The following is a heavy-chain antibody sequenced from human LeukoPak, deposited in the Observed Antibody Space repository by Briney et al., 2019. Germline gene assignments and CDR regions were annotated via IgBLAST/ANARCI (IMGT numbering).Heavy chain of an antibody. D-gene: IGHD2-2*01. J-gene: IGHJ5*02. CDR1: GGPISSGGYY. Sequence: PSETLTLTCTVSGGPISSGGYYWSWIRQHPGEGLEWIGYIYYSGSTYYNPSLKSRVTISVDTSKNQFSLKLSSVTAADTAVYYCARDRPLYCSSTSCSVFDPWGQGTLVTVSS. CDR2: IYYSGST. V-gene: IGHV4-31*03. CDR3: ARDRPLYCSSTSCSVFDP.